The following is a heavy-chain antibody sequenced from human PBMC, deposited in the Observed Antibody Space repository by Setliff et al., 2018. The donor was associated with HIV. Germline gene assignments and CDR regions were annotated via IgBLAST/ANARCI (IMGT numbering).Heavy chain of an antibody. CDR1: GYSMSSGYY. CDR2: INHSGST. CDR3: ARGRWIRVSAAIMYYYYYYMDV. D-gene: IGHD2-2*01. Sequence: PSETLSLTCGVSGYSMSSGYYWGWMRQPPGKGLEWIGEINHSGSTTYNPSLKSGVIISVDTSKNQFSLKLSSVTAADTAVYYCARGRWIRVSAAIMYYYYYYMDVWGRGTTVTVSS. J-gene: IGHJ6*03. V-gene: IGHV4-34*01.